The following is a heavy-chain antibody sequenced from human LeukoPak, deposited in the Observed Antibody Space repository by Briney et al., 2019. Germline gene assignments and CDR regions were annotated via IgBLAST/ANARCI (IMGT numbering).Heavy chain of an antibody. CDR2: INHSGST. J-gene: IGHJ4*02. D-gene: IGHD7-27*01. V-gene: IGHV4-34*01. CDR3: ARRPGY. CDR1: GGSFSGYH. Sequence: PSETLSLTCAVYGGSFSGYHWTWIRQSPGKGLEWIGEINHSGSTNYNPSLKSRVTISVDTSKNQFSLKLSSVTAADTAVYYCARRPGYWGQGTLVTVSS.